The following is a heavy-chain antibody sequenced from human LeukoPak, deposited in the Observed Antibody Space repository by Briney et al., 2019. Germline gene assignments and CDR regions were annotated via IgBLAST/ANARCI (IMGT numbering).Heavy chain of an antibody. Sequence: ASVKVSCKASGYTFTSYGISWVQQAPGQGLEWMGWISAYNGNTNYAQKLQGRVTMTTDTSTSTAYMELRSLRSDDTAVYYCARDYVAARPKYYYYGMDVWGQGTTVTVSS. V-gene: IGHV1-18*01. CDR3: ARDYVAARPKYYYYGMDV. J-gene: IGHJ6*02. CDR1: GYTFTSYG. D-gene: IGHD6-6*01. CDR2: ISAYNGNT.